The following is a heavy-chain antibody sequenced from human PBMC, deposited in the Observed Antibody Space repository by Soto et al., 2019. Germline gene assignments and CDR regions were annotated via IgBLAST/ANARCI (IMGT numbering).Heavy chain of an antibody. V-gene: IGHV4-4*02. CDR3: ERDTTGYLDH. Sequence: PSETLSLTCAVSGDSISSTNWWTWVRQPPGKGLEWIGEIFHAGNINYAPSLRSRITISVDKSKNQFSLKLTSVTAAETAVYYCERDTTGYLDHWGQGALVTVSS. D-gene: IGHD4-17*01. CDR1: GDSISSTNW. CDR2: IFHAGNI. J-gene: IGHJ4*02.